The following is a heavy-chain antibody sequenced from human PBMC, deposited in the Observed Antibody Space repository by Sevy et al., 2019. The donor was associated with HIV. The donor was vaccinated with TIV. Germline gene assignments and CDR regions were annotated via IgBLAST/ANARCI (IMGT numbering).Heavy chain of an antibody. CDR1: GYTFSGYI. CDR2: INPTNGGT. J-gene: IGHJ4*02. D-gene: IGHD3-10*01. V-gene: IGHV1-2*02. CDR3: ARLDFYGSGSLYYFDY. Sequence: ASVKVSCKASGYTFSGYIIHWVRQAPGQGPEWMGWINPTNGGTIYAQKFQGRVTMTRDTSISTAYMELSRLRSDDTATYYCARLDFYGSGSLYYFDYWGQGTLVTVSS.